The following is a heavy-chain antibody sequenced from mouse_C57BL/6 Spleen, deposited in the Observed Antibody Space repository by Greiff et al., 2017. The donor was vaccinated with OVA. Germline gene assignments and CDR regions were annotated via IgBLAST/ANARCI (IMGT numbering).Heavy chain of an antibody. J-gene: IGHJ1*03. D-gene: IGHD1-1*01. CDR1: GYTFTSYW. CDR2: IYPGSGST. Sequence: QVQLQQPGAELVKPGASVKMSCKASGYTFTSYWITWVKQRPGQGLAWIGDIYPGSGSTNYNEKFKSKATLTVDTSSSTAYMQLSSLTSEDSAVYYCARYPHYGSNWYFDVWGTGTTVTVSS. CDR3: ARYPHYGSNWYFDV. V-gene: IGHV1-55*01.